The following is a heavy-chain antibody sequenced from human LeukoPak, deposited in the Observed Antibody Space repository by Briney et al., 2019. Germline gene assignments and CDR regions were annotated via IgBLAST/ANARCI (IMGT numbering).Heavy chain of an antibody. V-gene: IGHV4-61*01. D-gene: IGHD1-1*01. Sequence: PSETLSLTCSVSGGSVSSGSYYWSWIRQPPGKGLEWIGYIYYGGSTNYNPSLKSRVTISVDTSKNQFSLKLISVTAADTAVYYCAREEVQLERRRAFDIWGQGTMVTVSS. J-gene: IGHJ3*02. CDR3: AREEVQLERRRAFDI. CDR1: GGSVSSGSYY. CDR2: IYYGGST.